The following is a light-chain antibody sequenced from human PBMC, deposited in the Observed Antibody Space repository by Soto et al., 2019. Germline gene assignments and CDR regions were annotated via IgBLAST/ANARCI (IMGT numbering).Light chain of an antibody. CDR3: QQYGSSPRT. V-gene: IGKV3-20*01. CDR2: GAS. Sequence: ENVLTQSPGTLSLSPGERATLSCRASQSVSSSYLAWYQQKPGQAPRLLIYGASSRATGIPDRFSGSGSGXXXXXXXXXLEPEDFAVYYCQQYGSSPRTFGQGTKVEIK. CDR1: QSVSSSY. J-gene: IGKJ1*01.